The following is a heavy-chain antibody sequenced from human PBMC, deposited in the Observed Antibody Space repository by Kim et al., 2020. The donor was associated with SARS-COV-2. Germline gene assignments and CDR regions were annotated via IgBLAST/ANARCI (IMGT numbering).Heavy chain of an antibody. J-gene: IGHJ5*02. D-gene: IGHD6-19*01. CDR2: ISSSSSYI. V-gene: IGHV3-21*01. Sequence: GGSLRLSCAASGFTFSSYSMNWVRQAPGKGLEWVSSISSSSSYIYYADSVKGRFTISRDNAKNSLYLQMNSLRAEDTAVYYCARGSEQWLGGTVTWFDPWGQGTLVTVSS. CDR3: ARGSEQWLGGTVTWFDP. CDR1: GFTFSSYS.